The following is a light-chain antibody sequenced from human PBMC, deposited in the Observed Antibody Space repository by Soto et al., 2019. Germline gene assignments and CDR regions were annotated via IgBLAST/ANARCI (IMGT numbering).Light chain of an antibody. V-gene: IGLV2-14*01. CDR1: SSDVGGYNY. CDR3: SSYTTSNTRQIV. Sequence: QSVLTQPASVSGSPGQSITISCTGTSSDVGGYNYVSWYQQHPGKATKFMIYDVSNRPSGVSNRISGSKSGNTASMTISELQSEDEADYYCSSYTTSNTRQIVFGTGTKVTVL. J-gene: IGLJ1*01. CDR2: DVS.